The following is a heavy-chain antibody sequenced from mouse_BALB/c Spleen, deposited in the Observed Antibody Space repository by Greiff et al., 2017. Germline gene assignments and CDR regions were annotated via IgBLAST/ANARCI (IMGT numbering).Heavy chain of an antibody. Sequence: DVKLVESGGGLVQPGGSLRLSCATSGFTFTDYYMSWVRQPPGKALEWLGFIRNKANGYTTEYSASVKGRFTISRDNSQSILYLQMNTLRAEDSATYYCARMGAGHGAMDYWGQGTSVTVSS. CDR3: ARMGAGHGAMDY. J-gene: IGHJ4*01. CDR1: GFTFTDYY. CDR2: IRNKANGYTT. V-gene: IGHV7-3*02. D-gene: IGHD6-1*01.